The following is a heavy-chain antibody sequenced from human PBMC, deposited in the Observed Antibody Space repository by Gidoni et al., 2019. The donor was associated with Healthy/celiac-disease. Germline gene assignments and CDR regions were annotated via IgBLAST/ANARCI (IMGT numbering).Heavy chain of an antibody. J-gene: IGHJ4*02. CDR2: IYHSGST. CDR3: ARGRYGDNDY. Sequence: QVQLQASGPGLVKPSETLSLTCTVSGYSISSGYYWGWIRQPPGKGLEWIGSIYHSGSTYYNPSLKSRVTISVDTSKNQFSLKLSSVTAADTAVYYCARGRYGDNDYWGQGTLVTVSS. CDR1: GYSISSGYY. V-gene: IGHV4-38-2*02. D-gene: IGHD4-17*01.